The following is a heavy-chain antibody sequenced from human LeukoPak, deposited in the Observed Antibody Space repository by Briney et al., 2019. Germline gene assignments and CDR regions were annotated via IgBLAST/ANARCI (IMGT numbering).Heavy chain of an antibody. CDR1: GFTFSSYA. CDR2: ISYDGSNK. Sequence: PGRSLRLSCAASGFTFSSYAMHWVRQAAGKGLEWVAVISYDGSNKYYADSVKGRFTISRDNSKNTLYLQMNSLRAEDTAVYYCARGGIVVVPAALKDAFDIWGQGTMVTVSS. V-gene: IGHV3-30-3*01. J-gene: IGHJ3*02. D-gene: IGHD2-2*01. CDR3: ARGGIVVVPAALKDAFDI.